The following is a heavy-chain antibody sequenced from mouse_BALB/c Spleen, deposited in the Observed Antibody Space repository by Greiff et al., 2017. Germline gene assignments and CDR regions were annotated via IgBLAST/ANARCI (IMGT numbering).Heavy chain of an antibody. CDR1: GDSITSGY. CDR3: ARCGSSFYWYFDV. J-gene: IGHJ1*01. D-gene: IGHD1-1*01. CDR2: ISYSGST. Sequence: EVQLVESGPRLVKPSQTLSLTCSVTGDSITSGYWNWIRKFPGNKLEYMGYISYSGSTYYNPSLKSRISITRDTSKNQYYLQLNSVTTEDTATYYCARCGSSFYWYFDVWGAGTTVTVSS. V-gene: IGHV3-8*02.